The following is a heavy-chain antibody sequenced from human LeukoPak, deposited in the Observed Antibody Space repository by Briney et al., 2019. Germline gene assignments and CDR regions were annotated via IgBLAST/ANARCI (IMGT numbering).Heavy chain of an antibody. J-gene: IGHJ6*02. CDR3: ASPSDSSSSGGMDV. CDR1: GFTFSSYS. CDR2: ISSSSSYI. D-gene: IGHD6-6*01. V-gene: IGHV3-21*01. Sequence: PGGSLRLSCAASGFTFSSYSMNWVRQAPGKGLEWVSSISSSSSYIYYADSVKGRFTISRDNAKNSLYLQMNSLRAEDTAVYYCASPSDSSSSGGMDVWGQGTTVTVSS.